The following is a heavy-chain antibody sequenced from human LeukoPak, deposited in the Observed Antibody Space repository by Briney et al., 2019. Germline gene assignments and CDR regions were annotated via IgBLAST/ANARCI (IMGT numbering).Heavy chain of an antibody. V-gene: IGHV1-2*02. CDR3: ALGPYSGGWSTRLFDY. J-gene: IGHJ4*02. Sequence: ASVKVSCKASGYTFTGYYMHWVRQAPGQGLEWMGWINPNSGGTNYAQKFQGRVTMTRDTSISTAYMELSRLRSDDTAVYYCALGPYSGGWSTRLFDYWGQGTLVTVSS. CDR2: INPNSGGT. D-gene: IGHD6-19*01. CDR1: GYTFTGYY.